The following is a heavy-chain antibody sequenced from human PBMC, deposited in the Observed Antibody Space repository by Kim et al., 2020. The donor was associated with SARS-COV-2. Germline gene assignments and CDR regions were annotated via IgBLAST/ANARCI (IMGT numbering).Heavy chain of an antibody. CDR3: ARTNQGDC. V-gene: IGHV1-3*01. J-gene: IGHJ4*02. CDR2: NGNT. Sequence: NGNTRYSRKFQGRVTITRDTSASTTYMELSSLTSEDTAVYYCARTNQGDCWGQGTLVTVSS.